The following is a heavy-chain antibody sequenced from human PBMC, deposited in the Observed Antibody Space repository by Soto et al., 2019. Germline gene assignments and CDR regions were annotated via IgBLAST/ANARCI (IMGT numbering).Heavy chain of an antibody. D-gene: IGHD2-2*03. Sequence: PGESLKISCQGSGYSFASYLLGCVRQIPGKDLEWIGLIYPGDSDTRYSPSFQGQVTISADKALRTAYLQWTRLKASHTALYYCARTRSSTLGFYYDGIEVGGQGATVTVAS. CDR2: IYPGDSDT. J-gene: IGHJ6*02. CDR3: ARTRSSTLGFYYDGIEV. V-gene: IGHV5-51*01. CDR1: GYSFASYL.